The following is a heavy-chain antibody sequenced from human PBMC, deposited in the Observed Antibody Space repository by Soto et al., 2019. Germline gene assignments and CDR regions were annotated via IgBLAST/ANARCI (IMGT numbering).Heavy chain of an antibody. V-gene: IGHV5-51*07. Sequence: ESLKIAYTGAGYPFTNYWIGCLHPLRGEGVEWRSTTYPGHSQTEYNASFEGQVTISADRSITTTYLRWTSLKASDIAIYYCAASIFYYGMDVWGQGTPVTVSS. J-gene: IGHJ6*02. CDR3: AASIFYYGMDV. CDR1: GYPFTNYW. CDR2: TYPGHSQT.